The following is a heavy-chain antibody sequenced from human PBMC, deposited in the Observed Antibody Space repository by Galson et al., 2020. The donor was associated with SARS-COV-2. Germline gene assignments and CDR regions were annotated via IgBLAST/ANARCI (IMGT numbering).Heavy chain of an antibody. CDR1: GFTFSSYG. CDR2: ISYDGSNK. J-gene: IGHJ6*02. V-gene: IGHV3-30*18. Sequence: GGSLRLSCAASGFTFSSYGMHWVRQAPGKGLEWVAVISYDGSNKYYADSVKGRFTISRDNSKNTLYLQMNSLRAEDTAVYYCANSFPSVYYYYGMDVWGQGTTVTVSS. CDR3: ANSFPSVYYYYGMDV. D-gene: IGHD2-2*01.